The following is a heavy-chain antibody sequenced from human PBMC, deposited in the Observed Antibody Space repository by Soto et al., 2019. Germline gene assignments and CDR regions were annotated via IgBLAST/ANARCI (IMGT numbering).Heavy chain of an antibody. CDR2: IIPIFGTA. J-gene: IGHJ5*02. D-gene: IGHD5-18*01. CDR1: GGTFSSYA. Sequence: QVQLVQSGAEVKKPGSSVKVSCKASGGTFSSYAISWVRQAPGQGLEWMGGIIPIFGTANYAQKFQGRVTITADESTSTAYMELSSLRSEDTAVYYCASHKALGYSYGYVWFDPWGQGTLVTVSS. V-gene: IGHV1-69*01. CDR3: ASHKALGYSYGYVWFDP.